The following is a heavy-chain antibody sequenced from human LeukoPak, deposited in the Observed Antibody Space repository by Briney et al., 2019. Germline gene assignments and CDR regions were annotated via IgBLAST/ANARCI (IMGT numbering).Heavy chain of an antibody. D-gene: IGHD2-15*01. CDR1: GYTFTGYY. CDR2: INPNSGGT. V-gene: IGHV1-2*02. CDR3: ARGAGVVAAIGYYYYYGMDV. J-gene: IGHJ6*02. Sequence: ASVKVSYKAPGYTFTGYYMHWVRQAPGQGLEWMGWINPNSGGTNYAQKFQGRVTMTRDTSISTAYMELSSLRSEDTAVYYCARGAGVVAAIGYYYYYGMDVWGQGTTVTVSS.